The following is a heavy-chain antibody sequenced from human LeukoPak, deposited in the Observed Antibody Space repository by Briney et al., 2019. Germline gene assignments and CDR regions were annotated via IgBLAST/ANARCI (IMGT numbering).Heavy chain of an antibody. CDR2: INPNSGGT. D-gene: IGHD3-3*01. CDR3: ASADQLRFLDV. CDR1: GYTFTSYD. Sequence: ASVKVSCKASGYTFTSYDINWVRQAPGQGLEWMGWINPNSGGTNYAQKFQGRVTMTRDTSISTAYMELSRLRSDDTAVYYCASADQLRFLDVWGQGTTVTVSS. J-gene: IGHJ6*02. V-gene: IGHV1-2*02.